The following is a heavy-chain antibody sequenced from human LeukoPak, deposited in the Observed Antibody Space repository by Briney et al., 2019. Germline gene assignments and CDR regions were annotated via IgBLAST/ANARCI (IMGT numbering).Heavy chain of an antibody. V-gene: IGHV4-30-4*08. J-gene: IGHJ4*02. Sequence: SETLSLTCTVSGASISSGDYSWSWIRQPPGKGLEWIVDVYYSGSTYYNTSLKSRLTISVDTSKNPFSLKLSSVTAADTAVYYCARVADTAMNYFDYWGQGTLVTVSS. D-gene: IGHD5-18*01. CDR2: VYYSGST. CDR3: ARVADTAMNYFDY. CDR1: GASISSGDYS.